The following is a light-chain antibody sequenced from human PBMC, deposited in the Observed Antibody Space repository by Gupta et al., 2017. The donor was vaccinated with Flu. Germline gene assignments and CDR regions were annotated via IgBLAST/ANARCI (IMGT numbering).Light chain of an antibody. CDR1: QSISSY. J-gene: IGKJ2*01. CDR3: QQNDSNPLYT. V-gene: IGKV1-39*01. CDR2: GAS. Sequence: SSLSASVGDRVTITCRASQSISSYLNWYQQKPGKAPKLLIYGASSWQSGVPSRFSGSGYGTDFTLTISSRQPEDFAAYYCQQNDSNPLYTFGQGTKMEIK.